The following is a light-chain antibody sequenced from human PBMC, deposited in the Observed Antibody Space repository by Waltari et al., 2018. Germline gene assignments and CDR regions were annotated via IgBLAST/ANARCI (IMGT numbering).Light chain of an antibody. Sequence: GTSSDVGGYNYVSWYQQHPGKAPKLMIYEVSKRPSGVPDRFSGSKSGNTASLTVSGLQAEDEADYYCSSYAGSNIGVFGTGTKVTVL. CDR2: EVS. CDR1: SSDVGGYNY. CDR3: SSYAGSNIGV. V-gene: IGLV2-8*01. J-gene: IGLJ1*01.